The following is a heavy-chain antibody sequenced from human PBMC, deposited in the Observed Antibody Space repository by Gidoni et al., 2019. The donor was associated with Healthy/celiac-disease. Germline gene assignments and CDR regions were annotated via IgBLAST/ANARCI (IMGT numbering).Heavy chain of an antibody. D-gene: IGHD5-12*01. V-gene: IGHV3-48*01. Sequence: EVQLVESGGGLVQPGGSLRLSCAASGFTFSSYRMNWVRQAPGKGLEWVSYISSSSSTIYYADSVKGRFTISRDNAKNSLYLQMNSLRAEDTAVYYCARDLITRYSGYDYDDYWGQGTLVTVSS. CDR2: ISSSSSTI. CDR1: GFTFSSYR. J-gene: IGHJ4*02. CDR3: ARDLITRYSGYDYDDY.